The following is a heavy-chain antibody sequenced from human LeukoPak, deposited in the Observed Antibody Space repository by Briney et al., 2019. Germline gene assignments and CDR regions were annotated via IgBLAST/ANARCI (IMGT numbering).Heavy chain of an antibody. CDR2: ISSSSSYI. CDR3: ARGSILNDDYGDYPNWFDP. J-gene: IGHJ5*02. V-gene: IGHV3-21*01. D-gene: IGHD4-17*01. CDR1: GFTFSSYS. Sequence: GGSLRLSCAASGFTFSSYSMNWVRQAPGKGLEWVSSISSSSSYIYYADSVKGRFTISRDNAKNSLYLQMNSLRAEDTAVYYCARGSILNDDYGDYPNWFDPWGQGTLDTVSS.